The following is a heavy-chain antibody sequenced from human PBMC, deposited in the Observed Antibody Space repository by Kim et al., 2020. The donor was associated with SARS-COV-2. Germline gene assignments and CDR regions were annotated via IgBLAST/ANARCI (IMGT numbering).Heavy chain of an antibody. CDR3: TRDAGSYEGYFDY. J-gene: IGHJ4*02. Sequence: GGSLRLSCEASGFLFTSYRIHWVRQAAGKGLVWVSRINSDGSNTIYADSGKGRFTISRDNVKSTVYLKMNSLRAEDTAVYYCTRDAGSYEGYFDYWGQGTLVTVSS. CDR2: INSDGSNT. CDR1: GFLFTSYR. D-gene: IGHD3-10*01. V-gene: IGHV3-74*01.